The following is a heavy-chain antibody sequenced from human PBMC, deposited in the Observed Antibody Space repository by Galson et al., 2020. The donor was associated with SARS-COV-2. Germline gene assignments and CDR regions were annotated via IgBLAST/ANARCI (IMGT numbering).Heavy chain of an antibody. CDR3: ARGAPQWLVFLYCYGMDV. CDR1: GFTFSSYA. J-gene: IGHJ6*02. CDR2: ISYDGSNK. V-gene: IGHV3-30-3*01. Sequence: GESLNISCAASGFTFSSYAMHWVHQAPGKGLEWVAVISYDGSNKYYADSVKGRFTISRDNSKNTLYLQMNSLRAEDTAVYYCARGAPQWLVFLYCYGMDVWGQGTTVTVSS. D-gene: IGHD6-19*01.